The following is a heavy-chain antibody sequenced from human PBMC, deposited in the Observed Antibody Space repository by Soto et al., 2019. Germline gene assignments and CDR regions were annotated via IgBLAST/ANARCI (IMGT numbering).Heavy chain of an antibody. D-gene: IGHD2-2*01. CDR3: AKDSRKYQLRLFYHLDY. J-gene: IGHJ4*02. CDR2: ISGSGGST. CDR1: GFTFSSYA. Sequence: EVQLLESGGGLVQPGGSLRLSCAASGFTFSSYAMSWVRQAPGKGLEWVSAISGSGGSTYYADSVKGRFTISRDNSKNTLYLQMNSLRAEDTPVYHCAKDSRKYQLRLFYHLDYWGQGTLVSVSS. V-gene: IGHV3-23*01.